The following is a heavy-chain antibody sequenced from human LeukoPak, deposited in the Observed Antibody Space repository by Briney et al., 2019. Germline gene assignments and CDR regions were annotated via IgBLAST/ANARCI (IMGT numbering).Heavy chain of an antibody. D-gene: IGHD3-22*01. CDR3: AKSVFDSSGDPYMDV. J-gene: IGHJ6*03. CDR2: ISYDGSNK. Sequence: PGGSLRLSCAASGFTFSSYAMHWVRQAPGKGLEWVAVISYDGSNKYYADSVKGRFTISRDNSKNTLYLQMNSLRAEDTAVYYCAKSVFDSSGDPYMDVWGKGTTVTISS. V-gene: IGHV3-30*04. CDR1: GFTFSSYA.